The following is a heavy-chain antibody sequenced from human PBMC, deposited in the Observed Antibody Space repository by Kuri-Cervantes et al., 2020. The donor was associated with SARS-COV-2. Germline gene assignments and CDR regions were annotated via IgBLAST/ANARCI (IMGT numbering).Heavy chain of an antibody. V-gene: IGHV4-39*01. J-gene: IGHJ5*02. CDR2: IYESGDT. D-gene: IGHD1-14*01. CDR1: GASISSSTYY. Sequence: SETLSLTCTVSGASISSSTYYWGWIRQSPGKGLEWLGSIYESGDTYYSSSLKSRLSLSVDTSKSQFSLKLSSVTAADTAVYYCARSRRVWFDPWGQGTLVTVSS. CDR3: ARSRRVWFDP.